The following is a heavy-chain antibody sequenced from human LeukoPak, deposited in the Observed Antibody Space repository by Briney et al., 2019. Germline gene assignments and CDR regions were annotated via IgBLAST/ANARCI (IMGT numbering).Heavy chain of an antibody. Sequence: PGGSLRLFCVASGFTFSKYGMHWVRQAPGKGLQWLAIIWYDGHNNYYADSVKGRFTISRDNSKNTLFLEMNDLKAEDTAVYYCAREWGLIAVAGGPGYWGQGTLVTVSS. V-gene: IGHV3-33*01. J-gene: IGHJ4*02. CDR2: IWYDGHNN. CDR3: AREWGLIAVAGGPGY. D-gene: IGHD2-21*01. CDR1: GFTFSKYG.